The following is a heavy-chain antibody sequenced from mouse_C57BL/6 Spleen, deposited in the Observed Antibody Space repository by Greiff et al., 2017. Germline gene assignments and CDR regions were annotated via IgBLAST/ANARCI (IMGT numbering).Heavy chain of an antibody. Sequence: QVQLQQPGAELVKPGASVKLSCKASGYTFTSYWMHWVKQRPGQGLEWIGMIHPNSGSTNYNEKFKSKATLTVDKSSSTAYMQLSSLTSEDSAVYYCERGEIYYDYDDGSWFAYWGQGTLVTVSA. V-gene: IGHV1-64*01. CDR2: IHPNSGST. D-gene: IGHD2-4*01. CDR1: GYTFTSYW. J-gene: IGHJ3*01. CDR3: ERGEIYYDYDDGSWFAY.